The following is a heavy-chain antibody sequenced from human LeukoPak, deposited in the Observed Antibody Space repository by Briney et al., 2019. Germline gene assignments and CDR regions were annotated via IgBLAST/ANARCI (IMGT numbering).Heavy chain of an antibody. V-gene: IGHV3-21*01. D-gene: IGHD1-26*01. CDR3: ARSSGSYYYYYYMDV. CDR1: GFTFSSYS. J-gene: IGHJ6*03. CDR2: ISSSSSYI. Sequence: GGSLRLSCAASGFTFSSYSMNWVRQAPGKGLEWVSSISSSSSYIYYADSVKGRFTISRDNAKNSLYLQMNSLRAEDTAVYYCARSSGSYYYYYYMDVWGKGTTVTVSS.